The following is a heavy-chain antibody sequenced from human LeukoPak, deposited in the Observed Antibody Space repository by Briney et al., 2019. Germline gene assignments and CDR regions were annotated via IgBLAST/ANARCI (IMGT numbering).Heavy chain of an antibody. CDR1: GFTFSSYA. V-gene: IGHV3-30-3*01. J-gene: IGHJ1*01. CDR3: ARGPCPNSTSCYGAEYFQH. Sequence: GGSLRLSCAASGFTFSSYAMHWVRQAPGKGLEWVAVISYDGSNKYYADSVKGRFTISRDNSKNTLYLQMNSLRAEDTAVYYCARGPCPNSTSCYGAEYFQHWGQGTLVTVSS. D-gene: IGHD2-2*01. CDR2: ISYDGSNK.